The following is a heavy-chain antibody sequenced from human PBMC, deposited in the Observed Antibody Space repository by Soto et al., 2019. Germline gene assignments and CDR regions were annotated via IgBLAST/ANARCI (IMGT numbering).Heavy chain of an antibody. D-gene: IGHD2-15*01. V-gene: IGHV1-2*04. J-gene: IGHJ4*02. CDR2: INPNSGGT. Sequence: QVQLVQSGAEVKKPGASVKVSCKASGYTFTGYYMHWVRQAPGQGLEWMGWINPNSGGTNYAQKFQGWVTMTRDTAISTAYMERSRLRSDDTAVYYCARGHCSGGSCYSADYWGQGTLVTVSS. CDR3: ARGHCSGGSCYSADY. CDR1: GYTFTGYY.